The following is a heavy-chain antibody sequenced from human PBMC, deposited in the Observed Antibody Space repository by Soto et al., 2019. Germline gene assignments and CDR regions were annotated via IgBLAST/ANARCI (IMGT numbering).Heavy chain of an antibody. Sequence: ASVKVSCKASGYTFTSYGISWVRQAPGQGLEWMGWISAYNGNTNYAQRLQGRVTMTTDTSTSTAYMELRSLRSDDTAVYYCARDRPSSSPSDAFDIWGQGTMVTVSS. D-gene: IGHD6-13*01. V-gene: IGHV1-18*01. CDR3: ARDRPSSSPSDAFDI. J-gene: IGHJ3*02. CDR1: GYTFTSYG. CDR2: ISAYNGNT.